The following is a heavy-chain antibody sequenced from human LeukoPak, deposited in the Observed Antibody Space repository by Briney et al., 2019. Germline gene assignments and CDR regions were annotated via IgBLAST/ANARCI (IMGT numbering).Heavy chain of an antibody. CDR1: GFTFSSYA. D-gene: IGHD1-26*01. CDR2: ISYDGSNK. V-gene: IGHV3-30*04. Sequence: PGGSLRLSCTASGFTFSSYAMHWVRQAPGQGLEWVAVISYDGSNKYYADSVKGRFTISRDNSKNTVYLQMNSLRAEDTAVYYCAKCGSYVGEYYYYYMDVWGKGTTVTVSS. J-gene: IGHJ6*03. CDR3: AKCGSYVGEYYYYYMDV.